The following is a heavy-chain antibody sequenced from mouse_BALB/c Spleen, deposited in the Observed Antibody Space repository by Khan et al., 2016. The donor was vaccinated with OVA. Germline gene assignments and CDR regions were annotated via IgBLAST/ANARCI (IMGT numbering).Heavy chain of an antibody. V-gene: IGHV1-9*01. Sequence: QVQLKESGAELMKPGASVKISCKATGYTFSGYWIEWVKQSPGHGLEWIGEILPGSGSTKYNEKFKGKATLTADTSSNTAYMQLSSLTSEDSADYYWTRSRYYGSSYFDYWGQGTTLTVSS. J-gene: IGHJ2*01. CDR1: GYTFSGYW. CDR2: ILPGSGST. D-gene: IGHD1-1*01. CDR3: TRSRYYGSSYFDY.